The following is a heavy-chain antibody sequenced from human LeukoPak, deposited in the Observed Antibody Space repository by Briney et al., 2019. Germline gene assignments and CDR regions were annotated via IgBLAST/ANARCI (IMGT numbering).Heavy chain of an antibody. CDR1: GGSISSGSYY. Sequence: SSQTLSLTCTVSGGSISSGSYYWSWIRQPAGKGLEWIGRIYTSGSTNYNPSLKSRVTISVDTSKNQFSLKLSSVTAADTAVYYCARQTRRPSWGQGTLVTVSS. D-gene: IGHD1-1*01. CDR2: IYTSGST. J-gene: IGHJ4*02. V-gene: IGHV4-61*02. CDR3: ARQTRRPS.